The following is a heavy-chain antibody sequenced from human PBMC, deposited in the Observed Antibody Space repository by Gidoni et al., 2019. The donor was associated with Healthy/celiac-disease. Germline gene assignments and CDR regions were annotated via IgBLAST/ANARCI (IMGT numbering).Heavy chain of an antibody. J-gene: IGHJ4*02. CDR1: GLPFGDYS. Sequence: EVQLVDSGGGLVKPGRSLRLSCTAPGLPFGDYSMSLYRQAPGKGLEWVGFMRSKAYGGTTEYAASVKGRFTIARDDSKSIAYLQMNSLKTEDTAVYYCTRAVPGSYDYVWGSYRYLFDYWGQGTLVTVSS. CDR2: MRSKAYGGTT. V-gene: IGHV3-49*05. D-gene: IGHD3-16*02. CDR3: TRAVPGSYDYVWGSYRYLFDY.